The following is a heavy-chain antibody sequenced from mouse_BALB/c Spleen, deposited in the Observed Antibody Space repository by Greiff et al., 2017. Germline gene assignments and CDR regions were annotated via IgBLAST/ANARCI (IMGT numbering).Heavy chain of an antibody. CDR3: ARDPSIGTTYYYAMDY. CDR2: ISDGGSYT. J-gene: IGHJ4*01. V-gene: IGHV5-4*02. Sequence: EVKLVESGGGLVKPGGSLKLSCAASGFTFSDYYIYWVRQTPEKRLEWVATISDGGSYTYYPDSVKGRFTISRDNAKNNLYLQMSSLKSEDTAMYYCARDPSIGTTYYYAMDYWGQGTSVTVSS. D-gene: IGHD2-14*01. CDR1: GFTFSDYY.